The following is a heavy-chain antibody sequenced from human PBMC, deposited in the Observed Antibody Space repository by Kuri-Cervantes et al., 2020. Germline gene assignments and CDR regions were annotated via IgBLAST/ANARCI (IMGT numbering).Heavy chain of an antibody. D-gene: IGHD2-15*01. Sequence: ASVKVSCKTPGYTFTSYYIHWVRQAPGQGLEWMGWINPNRGVTNYAQKLQGRVTMTTDTSTSTAYMELRSLRSDDTAVYYCARLDCSGGSCYPGAYWGQGTLVTVSS. CDR3: ARLDCSGGSCYPGAY. CDR2: INPNRGVT. V-gene: IGHV1-18*04. J-gene: IGHJ4*02. CDR1: GYTFTSYY.